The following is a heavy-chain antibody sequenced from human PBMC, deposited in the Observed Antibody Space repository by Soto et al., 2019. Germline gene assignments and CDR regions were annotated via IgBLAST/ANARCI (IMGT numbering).Heavy chain of an antibody. CDR3: ARDLAWKRGKVGRYYYGMDV. V-gene: IGHV3-11*06. D-gene: IGHD1-1*01. CDR2: ISTRSTYT. J-gene: IGHJ6*02. CDR1: GFIFSDYY. Sequence: GGSLRLSCAASGFIFSDYYMSWVCQTPGKGLEWVSYISTRSTYTNYADSVKGRFTISRDNTKNSLYLQMDSLRVEDTAVYYCARDLAWKRGKVGRYYYGMDVWGQGTTVTVSS.